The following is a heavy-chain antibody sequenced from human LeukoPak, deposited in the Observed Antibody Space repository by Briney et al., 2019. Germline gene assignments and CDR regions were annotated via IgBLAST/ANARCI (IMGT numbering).Heavy chain of an antibody. CDR1: GFTFSSYA. D-gene: IGHD3-22*01. CDR2: ISGSGGST. Sequence: GGSLRLSCAASGFTFSSYAMSWVRQAPGKGLEWVSAISGSGGSTYYADSVKGRFTISRDNSKNTLYLQMNSLRAEDTAVYYCAKGVDYYDSSGYLGDYWGQATLVTVSS. J-gene: IGHJ4*02. CDR3: AKGVDYYDSSGYLGDY. V-gene: IGHV3-23*01.